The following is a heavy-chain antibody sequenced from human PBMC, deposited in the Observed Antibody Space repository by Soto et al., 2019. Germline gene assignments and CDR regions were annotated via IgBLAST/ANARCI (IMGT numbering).Heavy chain of an antibody. CDR3: AREGVVVTTPLQYYFDY. Sequence: GGSLRLSCAASGFTFSSYSMNWVRQAPGKGLEWVAVIWYDGSNKYYADSVKGRFTISRDNSKNTLYLQMNSLRAEDTAVYYCAREGVVVTTPLQYYFDYWGQGTLVTVSS. V-gene: IGHV3-33*08. D-gene: IGHD3-22*01. J-gene: IGHJ4*02. CDR2: IWYDGSNK. CDR1: GFTFSSYS.